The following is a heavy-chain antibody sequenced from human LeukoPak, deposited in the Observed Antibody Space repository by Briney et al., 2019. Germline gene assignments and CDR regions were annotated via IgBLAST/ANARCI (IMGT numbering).Heavy chain of an antibody. Sequence: SETLSLTCTVSGGSISSGGYYWSWIRQHPGKGLEWIGYIYYSGSTYYNPSLKSRVTISVDTSKNQFSLKLSSVTAADTAVYCCARVLSYLTPHPRDAFDIWGQGTMVTVSS. V-gene: IGHV4-31*03. CDR3: ARVLSYLTPHPRDAFDI. CDR2: IYYSGST. J-gene: IGHJ3*02. D-gene: IGHD1-26*01. CDR1: GGSISSGGYY.